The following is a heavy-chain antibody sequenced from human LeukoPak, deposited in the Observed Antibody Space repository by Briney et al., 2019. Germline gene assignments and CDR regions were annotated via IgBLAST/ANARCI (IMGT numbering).Heavy chain of an antibody. CDR1: GYTFTGYY. CDR3: ARDRAYGDYAFDY. Sequence: ASVKVSCKASGYTFTGYYMHWVRQAPGQGLEWMGWINPNSGGTNYAQKFQGRVTMTRDTSTSTAYMELSRLRSDDTAVYYCARDRAYGDYAFDYWGQGTLVTVSS. J-gene: IGHJ4*02. D-gene: IGHD4-17*01. CDR2: INPNSGGT. V-gene: IGHV1-2*02.